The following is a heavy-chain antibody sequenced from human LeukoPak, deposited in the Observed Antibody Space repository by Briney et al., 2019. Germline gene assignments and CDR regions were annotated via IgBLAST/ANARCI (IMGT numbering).Heavy chain of an antibody. V-gene: IGHV4-61*02. D-gene: IGHD3-22*01. J-gene: IGHJ4*02. CDR2: IYTTGST. CDR3: ARDGFYDSSGYYYNWVFDY. Sequence: SETLSLTCTVSGGSISSGSYYWSWIRQPAGKGLEWIGRIYTTGSTYYNHFLKSRVTMAVDTSKNQFSLRLSSVTAADTAVYYCARDGFYDSSGYYYNWVFDYWGQGTLVTVSS. CDR1: GGSISSGSYY.